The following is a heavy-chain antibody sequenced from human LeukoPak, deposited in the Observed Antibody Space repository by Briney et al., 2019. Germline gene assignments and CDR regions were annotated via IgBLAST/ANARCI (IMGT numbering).Heavy chain of an antibody. Sequence: SETLSLTCTVSGGSISSSSYYWGWIRQPPGKGLEWFGSIYYSGSTYYNPSLKSRVTISVDTSKNQFSLKLSSVTAADTAVYYCARQTPTTDNWFDPWGQGTLVTVSS. J-gene: IGHJ5*02. CDR3: ARQTPTTDNWFDP. CDR2: IYYSGST. CDR1: GGSISSSSYY. D-gene: IGHD4-17*01. V-gene: IGHV4-39*01.